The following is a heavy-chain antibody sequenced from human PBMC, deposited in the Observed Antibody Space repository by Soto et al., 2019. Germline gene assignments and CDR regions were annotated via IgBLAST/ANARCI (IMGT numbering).Heavy chain of an antibody. CDR2: IIPIFGTA. CDR1: GGTFSSYA. CDR3: AMIETYDLNSGDYYYGMDV. Sequence: QVQLVQSGAEVKKPGSSVKVSCKSSGGTFSSYAISWVRQAPGQGLEWMGGIIPIFGTANYAQKFQGRVTITADKSTSTAYMELSSLRSEDTAVYYCAMIETYDLNSGDYYYGMDVWGQGTTVTVSS. J-gene: IGHJ6*02. D-gene: IGHD3-3*01. V-gene: IGHV1-69*06.